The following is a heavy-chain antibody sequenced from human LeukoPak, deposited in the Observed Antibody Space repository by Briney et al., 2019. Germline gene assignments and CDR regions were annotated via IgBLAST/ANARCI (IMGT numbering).Heavy chain of an antibody. D-gene: IGHD2-15*01. CDR1: GGSISSSSYY. CDR3: ARGYFRISGVRSYYYYYYMDV. Sequence: PSETLSLTCTVSGGSISSSSYYWGWIRQPPGKGLEWIGSIYYSGSTYYNPSLKSRVTISVDTSKNQFSLKLSSVTAADTAVYYCARGYFRISGVRSYYYYYYMDVWGKGTTVTVSS. J-gene: IGHJ6*03. CDR2: IYYSGST. V-gene: IGHV4-39*07.